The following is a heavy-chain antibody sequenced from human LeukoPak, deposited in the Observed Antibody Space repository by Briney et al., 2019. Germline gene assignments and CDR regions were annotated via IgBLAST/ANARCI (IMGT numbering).Heavy chain of an antibody. Sequence: GGSLRLSCAASGFTVSRNYLTWVRQAPGKGLAWVAVISVDGSNKYYTDSVKGRFTISRDNSKDTLSLEMNSLRLEDTAVYYCARNRGATGYYWVDYWGQGTLVTVSS. D-gene: IGHD3-22*01. J-gene: IGHJ4*02. V-gene: IGHV3-30-3*01. CDR1: GFTVSRNY. CDR2: ISVDGSNK. CDR3: ARNRGATGYYWVDY.